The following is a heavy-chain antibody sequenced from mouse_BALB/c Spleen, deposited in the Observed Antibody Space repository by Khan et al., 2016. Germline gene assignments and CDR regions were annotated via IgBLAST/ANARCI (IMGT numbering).Heavy chain of an antibody. CDR3: ARDYGNYYFDY. J-gene: IGHJ2*01. CDR1: GYTFTNYG. CDR2: INTYTGEP. V-gene: IGHV9-1*02. D-gene: IGHD2-1*01. Sequence: QIQLVQSGPELKKPGETVKISCKASGYTFTNYGMNWVKQAPGKGLKWMGWINTYTGEPTYADDFKGRFAFSLETSASTAYLQINSLKNEDMATYFCARDYGNYYFDYWGQGATLTVSS.